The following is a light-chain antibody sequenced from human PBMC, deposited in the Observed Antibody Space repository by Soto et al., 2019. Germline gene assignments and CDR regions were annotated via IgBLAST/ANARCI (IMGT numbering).Light chain of an antibody. Sequence: EIVMTQSPAPLSVSPGERATLSCSASQSVSSTFAWYQQKPGQAPRLLIYGASTRATGIPARFSGSGSGTECTLTISSLQSEDCAVYYCQQYNNWTPPYTFGQGTKLEIK. CDR3: QQYNNWTPPYT. CDR2: GAS. J-gene: IGKJ2*01. CDR1: QSVSST. V-gene: IGKV3-15*01.